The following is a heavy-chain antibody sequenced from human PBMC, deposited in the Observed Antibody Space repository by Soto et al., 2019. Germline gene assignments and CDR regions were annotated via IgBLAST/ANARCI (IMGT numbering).Heavy chain of an antibody. D-gene: IGHD5-18*01. CDR3: ARLGGYSYGYDYYYGMDV. J-gene: IGHJ6*02. V-gene: IGHV1-69*13. CDR2: ISPIFGTA. Sequence: ASVKVSCKASGGTFSSYAISWVRQAPGQGLEWLGGISPIFGTANYAQKFQGRVTITADESTSTAYMELSSLRSEDTAVYYCARLGGYSYGYDYYYGMDVWGQGTTGTVS. CDR1: GGTFSSYA.